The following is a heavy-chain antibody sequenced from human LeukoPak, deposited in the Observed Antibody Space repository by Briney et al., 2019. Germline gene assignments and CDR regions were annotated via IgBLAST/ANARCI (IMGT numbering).Heavy chain of an antibody. CDR3: ARDVVRIPPGHFDI. J-gene: IGHJ3*02. D-gene: IGHD2-15*01. Sequence: ASVKVSCKAYGYTFSSFSLSWVRQAPGQGLEWMGWISPYNGNAKYAQKFQGRVSMTTDTSTSTAYMELRSLTSDDTAVYYCARDVVRIPPGHFDIWGQGTMVTVSS. CDR1: GYTFSSFS. V-gene: IGHV1-18*01. CDR2: ISPYNGNA.